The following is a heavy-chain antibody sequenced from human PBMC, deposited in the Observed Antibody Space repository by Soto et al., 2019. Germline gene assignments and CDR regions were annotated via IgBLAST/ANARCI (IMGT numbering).Heavy chain of an antibody. D-gene: IGHD6-6*01. J-gene: IGHJ6*02. V-gene: IGHV5-10-1*01. Sequence: GESLKISCKGSGYSFTSYWISWVRQMPGKGLEWMGRIDPSDSYTNYSPSFQGHVTISADKSINTAYLQWSSLKASDTAMYYCARLTISESSSSAPVYGMDVWGQGTTVTVSS. CDR1: GYSFTSYW. CDR3: ARLTISESSSSAPVYGMDV. CDR2: IDPSDSYT.